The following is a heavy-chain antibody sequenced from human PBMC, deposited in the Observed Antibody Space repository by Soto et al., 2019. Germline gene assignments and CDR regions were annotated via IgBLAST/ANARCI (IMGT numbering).Heavy chain of an antibody. CDR3: ARAWGGYDSSGYSINWFDP. Sequence: SETLSLTCTVSGGSISSYYWSWIRQPPGKGLEWIGYIYYSGSTNYNPSLKSRVTISVDTSKNQFSLKLSSVTAADTAVYYCARAWGGYDSSGYSINWFDPWGQGTLVTVSS. D-gene: IGHD3-22*01. CDR1: GGSISSYY. J-gene: IGHJ5*02. V-gene: IGHV4-59*01. CDR2: IYYSGST.